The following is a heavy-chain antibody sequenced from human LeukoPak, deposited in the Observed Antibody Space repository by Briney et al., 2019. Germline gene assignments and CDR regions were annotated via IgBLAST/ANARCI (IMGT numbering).Heavy chain of an antibody. CDR3: ARGFLGGTDQYFDS. CDR1: GFTFSTYA. D-gene: IGHD6-19*01. J-gene: IGHJ4*02. Sequence: PGGSLRLSCAASGFTFSTYAMNWVRQAPAKGLKWVSTIGGGGPTSDYADSVKDRFTISRDNSKNTLYLQMNSLRAEDTAVYFCARGFLGGTDQYFDSWGQGTLVTVSS. CDR2: IGGGGPTS. V-gene: IGHV3-23*01.